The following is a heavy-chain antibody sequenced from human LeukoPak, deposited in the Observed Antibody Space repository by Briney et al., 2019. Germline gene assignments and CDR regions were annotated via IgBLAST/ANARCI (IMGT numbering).Heavy chain of an antibody. J-gene: IGHJ4*02. CDR1: GFTFDDYA. Sequence: PGGSLRLSCAASGFTFDDYAMHWVRQAPGKGLEWVSGISWNSGSIGYGDSVKGRFTISRDNAKNSLYLQMNSLRAEDTALYYCAKDYYYDSSGYFDYWGQGTLVTVSS. CDR3: AKDYYYDSSGYFDY. V-gene: IGHV3-9*01. CDR2: ISWNSGSI. D-gene: IGHD3-22*01.